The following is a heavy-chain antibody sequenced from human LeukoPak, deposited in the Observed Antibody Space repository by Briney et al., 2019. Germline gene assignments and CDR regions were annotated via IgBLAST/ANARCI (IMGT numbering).Heavy chain of an antibody. CDR1: GFSFTTYW. V-gene: IGHV3-7*01. J-gene: IGHJ4*02. CDR2: INQDGTEK. Sequence: GSLRLSCAASGFSFTTYWMSWVRQAQGKGLEWVANINQDGTEKYYVESVKGRFTISRDNGKNSLYLQMNSPRVEDTAVYYCAKLAKYFYGAETFYFFEHWGPGTPVTASS. CDR3: AKLAKYFYGAETFYFFEH. D-gene: IGHD3-10*01.